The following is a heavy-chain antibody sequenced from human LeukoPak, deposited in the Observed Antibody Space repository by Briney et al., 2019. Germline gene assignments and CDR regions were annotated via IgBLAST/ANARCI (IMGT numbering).Heavy chain of an antibody. CDR3: ARDYYYGSGSYSAYYCMDV. Sequence: ASVKVSCKASGYTFTSYYMHWVRQAPGQGLEWMGIINPSGGSTSYAQKFQGRVTMTRDMSTSTVYMELSSLRSEDTAVYYCARDYYYGSGSYSAYYCMDVWGKGTTVTVSS. CDR1: GYTFTSYY. V-gene: IGHV1-46*01. CDR2: INPSGGST. D-gene: IGHD3-10*01. J-gene: IGHJ6*03.